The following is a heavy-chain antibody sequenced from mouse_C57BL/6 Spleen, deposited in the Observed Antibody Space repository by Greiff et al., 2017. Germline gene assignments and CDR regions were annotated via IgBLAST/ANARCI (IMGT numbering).Heavy chain of an antibody. CDR2: IDPETGGT. J-gene: IGHJ1*03. V-gene: IGHV1-15*01. CDR1: GYTFTDYE. CDR3: TNYYGSSFLSYWYFDV. Sequence: VQLQQSGAELVRPGASVTLSCKASGYTFTDYEMHWVKQTPVHGLEWIGAIDPETGGTAYNQKFKGKAILTADKSSSTAYMELRSLTSEDSAVYYCTNYYGSSFLSYWYFDVWGTGTTVTVSS. D-gene: IGHD1-1*01.